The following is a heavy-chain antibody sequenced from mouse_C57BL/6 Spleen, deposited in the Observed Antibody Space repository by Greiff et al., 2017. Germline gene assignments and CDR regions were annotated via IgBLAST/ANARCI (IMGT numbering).Heavy chain of an antibody. CDR3: ASLYGSSYYFDD. V-gene: IGHV7-3*01. Sequence: EVQGVESGGGLVQPGGSLSLSCAASGFTFTDYYMSWVRQPPGKALEWLGFIRNKANGYTTEYSASVKGRFTISRDNSQSILYLQMNALRAEDSAAYYCASLYGSSYYFDDWGQGTTLTVSS. J-gene: IGHJ2*01. D-gene: IGHD1-1*01. CDR1: GFTFTDYY. CDR2: IRNKANGYTT.